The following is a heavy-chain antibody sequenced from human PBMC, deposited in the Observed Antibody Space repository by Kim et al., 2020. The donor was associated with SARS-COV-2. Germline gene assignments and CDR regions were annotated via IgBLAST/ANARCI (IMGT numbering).Heavy chain of an antibody. J-gene: IGHJ4*02. CDR1: GGSFSGYY. CDR2: INHSGST. V-gene: IGHV4-34*01. CDR3: ARGLGGSSWTHSFDY. D-gene: IGHD6-13*01. Sequence: SETLSLTCAVYGGSFSGYYWSWIRQPPGKGLEWIGEINHSGSTNYNPSLKSRVTISVDTSKNQFSLKLSSVTAADTAVYYCARGLGGSSWTHSFDYWGQGTLVTVSS.